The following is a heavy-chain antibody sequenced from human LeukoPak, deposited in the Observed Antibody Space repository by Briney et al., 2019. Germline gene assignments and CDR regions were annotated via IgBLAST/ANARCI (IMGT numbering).Heavy chain of an antibody. CDR3: ARGLRVRVGATRWFDP. CDR2: INHSGST. D-gene: IGHD1-26*01. Sequence: PSETLSLTCAVYGGSFSGYYWSWMRQPPGKGLEWIGEINHSGSTNYNPSLKSRVTISVDTSKSQFSLKLSSVTAADTAVYYCARGLRVRVGATRWFDPWGQGTLVTVSS. V-gene: IGHV4-34*01. J-gene: IGHJ5*02. CDR1: GGSFSGYY.